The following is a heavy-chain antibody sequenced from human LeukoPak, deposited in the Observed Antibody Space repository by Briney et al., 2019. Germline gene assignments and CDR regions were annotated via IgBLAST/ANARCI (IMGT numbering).Heavy chain of an antibody. J-gene: IGHJ4*02. V-gene: IGHV3-53*01. CDR2: IYSGGST. CDR1: GFTVSSNY. CDR3: ARGPYCGGDCYSD. D-gene: IGHD2-21*02. Sequence: TGGSLRLSCAASGFTVSSNYMSWVRQAPGKGLEWVSVIYSGGSTYYADSVKGRFTISRDNSKNTLYLQMNSLRAEDTAVYYCARGPYCGGDCYSDWGQGTLVTVSS.